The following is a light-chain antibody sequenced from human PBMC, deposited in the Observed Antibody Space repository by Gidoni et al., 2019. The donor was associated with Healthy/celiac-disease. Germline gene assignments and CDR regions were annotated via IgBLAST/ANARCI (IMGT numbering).Light chain of an antibody. CDR2: DVS. J-gene: IGLJ3*02. CDR1: SSDVGGYNY. Sequence: QSALTQPASVSGSPGQPITISCTGTSSDVGGYNYVSWYQQHPGKAPKLMIYDVSNRPSGVSNRFSGSKSGNTASLTIAGLQAEDEADYYCSSYTGSSTWVFGGGTKLTVL. V-gene: IGLV2-14*03. CDR3: SSYTGSSTWV.